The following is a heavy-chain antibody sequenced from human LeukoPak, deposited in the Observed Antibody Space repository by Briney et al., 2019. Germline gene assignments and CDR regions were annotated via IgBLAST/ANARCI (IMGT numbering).Heavy chain of an antibody. CDR3: ARGPGMTSDY. J-gene: IGHJ4*02. CDR1: GYTFTSYD. D-gene: IGHD1-26*01. Sequence: GASVKLSCKASGYTFTSYDLNLVRQATGHGLEWMGWMNPNSGNTGYAQKFQGRVTMTRNTSISTAYMELSSLRSEDTAVYYCARGPGMTSDYWGQGTLVTVSS. CDR2: MNPNSGNT. V-gene: IGHV1-8*01.